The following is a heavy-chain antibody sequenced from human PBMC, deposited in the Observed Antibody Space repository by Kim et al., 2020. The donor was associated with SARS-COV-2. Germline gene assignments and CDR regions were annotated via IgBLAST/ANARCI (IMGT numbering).Heavy chain of an antibody. V-gene: IGHV3-23*01. CDR3: AKDQGDVWGRNMGGLDV. J-gene: IGHJ6*02. CDR1: GFTFSSYA. D-gene: IGHD3-16*01. Sequence: GGSLRLSCAASGFTFSSYAMSWVRQAPGKGLDWVSGISASGGITYYADSVKGRFTISRDNSKNTLYLQMNSLRAEDTAVYYCAKDQGDVWGRNMGGLDVWGQGTTVTVSS. CDR2: ISASGGIT.